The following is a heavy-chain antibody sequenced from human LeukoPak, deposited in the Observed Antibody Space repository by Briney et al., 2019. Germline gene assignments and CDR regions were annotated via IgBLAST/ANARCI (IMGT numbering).Heavy chain of an antibody. CDR3: ARQPRCGDYRIDY. D-gene: IGHD4-17*01. Sequence: PSETLSLTCTVSGGSISSSSYYWGWIRQPPGKGLEWIGSIYYSGSTYYNPSLKSRVTISVDTSKNQFSLKLSSVTAADTAVYYRARQPRCGDYRIDYWGQGTLVTVSS. V-gene: IGHV4-39*01. J-gene: IGHJ4*02. CDR2: IYYSGST. CDR1: GGSISSSSYY.